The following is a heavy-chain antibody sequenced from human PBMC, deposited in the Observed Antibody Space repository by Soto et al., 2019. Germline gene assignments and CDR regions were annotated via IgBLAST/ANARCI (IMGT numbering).Heavy chain of an antibody. V-gene: IGHV1-69*13. CDR2: IIPIFGRA. J-gene: IGHJ6*02. D-gene: IGHD2-15*01. Sequence: GASVKVSCKASGGTFSSYAFSWVRQAPGQGLEWMGGIIPIFGRANYAQKFQGRVTITADESTSTGYMELSSLRSEDTAVYYCARFSRPYCSGGSCYPDYYYGMDVWGQGTTVTVSS. CDR3: ARFSRPYCSGGSCYPDYYYGMDV. CDR1: GGTFSSYA.